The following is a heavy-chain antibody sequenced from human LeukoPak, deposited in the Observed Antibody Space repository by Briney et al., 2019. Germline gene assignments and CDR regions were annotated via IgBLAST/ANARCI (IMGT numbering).Heavy chain of an antibody. J-gene: IGHJ4*02. Sequence: ASVKVSCKASGYTFTSYDINWVRQATGQGLEWMGWMNPNSGNTDYAQKLQGRVTMTTDTSTSTAYMELRSLRSDDTAVYYCARGYYDFWSGYLYYFDYWGQGTLVTVSS. V-gene: IGHV1-8*01. CDR3: ARGYYDFWSGYLYYFDY. D-gene: IGHD3-3*01. CDR2: MNPNSGNT. CDR1: GYTFTSYD.